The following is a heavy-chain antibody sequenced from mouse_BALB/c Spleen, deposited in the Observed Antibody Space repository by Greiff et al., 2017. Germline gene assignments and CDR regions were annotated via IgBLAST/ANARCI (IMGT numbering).Heavy chain of an antibody. Sequence: VKLVESGPGLVQPSQSLSITCTVSGFSLTSYGVHWVRQSPGKGLEWLGVIWSGGSTDYNAAFISRLSISKDNSKSQVFFKMNSLQANDTAIYYCARSYRYDGYFDYWGQGTTLTVSS. D-gene: IGHD2-14*01. CDR3: ARSYRYDGYFDY. V-gene: IGHV2-2*02. CDR1: GFSLTSYG. CDR2: IWSGGST. J-gene: IGHJ2*01.